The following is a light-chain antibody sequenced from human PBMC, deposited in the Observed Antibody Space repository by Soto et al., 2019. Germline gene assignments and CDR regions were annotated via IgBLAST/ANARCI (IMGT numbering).Light chain of an antibody. CDR1: TSNIENNY. Sequence: QSVLTQPPSVSAAPGQKVTISCSGSTSNIENNYVSWYQQLQGAAPKLLIYDNTERPSGIPDRFSGSKSGTSATLGITGLQPGDEGNYYCGTWDGSLSAGVFGGGTKVTVL. V-gene: IGLV1-51*01. CDR3: GTWDGSLSAGV. J-gene: IGLJ2*01. CDR2: DNT.